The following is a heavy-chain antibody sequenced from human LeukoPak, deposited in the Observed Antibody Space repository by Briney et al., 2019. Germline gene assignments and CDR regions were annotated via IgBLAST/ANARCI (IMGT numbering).Heavy chain of an antibody. J-gene: IGHJ4*02. D-gene: IGHD6-13*01. V-gene: IGHV3-30*02. CDR3: AKDRVPYSSPTYYFDY. CDR2: IRYDGGNK. Sequence: PGGSLRLSCAAFGFTFSSYGIHWVRQAPGKGLEWVAFIRYDGGNKYYADSVKGRFTISRDNSKNTLYLQMNSLRAEDTAIYYCAKDRVPYSSPTYYFDYWGQGTLVTVSS. CDR1: GFTFSSYG.